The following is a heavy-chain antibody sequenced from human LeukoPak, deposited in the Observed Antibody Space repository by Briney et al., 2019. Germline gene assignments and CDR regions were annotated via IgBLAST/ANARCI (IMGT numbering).Heavy chain of an antibody. CDR1: GYTFTSYG. V-gene: IGHV1-18*01. J-gene: IGHJ3*02. D-gene: IGHD3-9*01. CDR2: ISAYNGNT. CDR3: ARDAGAYDILTGYYRTGAFDI. Sequence: ASVKVSCKASGYTFTSYGISWVRQAPGQGLEWMGWISAYNGNTNYVQKVQGRVTMTTDTSTSTAYMELRGLRSDDTAVYYCARDAGAYDILTGYYRTGAFDIWGQGTKVTVSS.